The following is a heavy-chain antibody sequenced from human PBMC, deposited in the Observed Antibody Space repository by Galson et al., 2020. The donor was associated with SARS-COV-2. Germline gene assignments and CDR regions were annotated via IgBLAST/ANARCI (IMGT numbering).Heavy chain of an antibody. CDR3: ARDEGIRGYNYGRLYYGMEV. D-gene: IGHD5-18*01. Sequence: NSEGSLRLSCAASGFPFSTYSMNWVRLAPGKGLEWVSSISTSSSYTYYVDSVKGRFSISRDNPRNSLYLQMNSLRAEDTAVYYCARDEGIRGYNYGRLYYGMEVWGQGTTVTVSS. J-gene: IGHJ6*02. V-gene: IGHV3-21*01. CDR2: ISTSSSYT. CDR1: GFPFSTYS.